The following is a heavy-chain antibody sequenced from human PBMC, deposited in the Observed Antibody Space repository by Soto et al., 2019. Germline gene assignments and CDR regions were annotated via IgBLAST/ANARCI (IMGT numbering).Heavy chain of an antibody. J-gene: IGHJ3*02. Sequence: SETLSLTCPVSGGSISSSSYNWDWIRQPPGKGLEWIGTIYYNGDTDYNPSLKSRATIAVDASDYQFSLKLSSVTAADTSIYYCARFSGNAFDIWGHGTMVTVSS. CDR1: GGSISSSSYN. V-gene: IGHV4-39*01. CDR3: ARFSGNAFDI. CDR2: IYYNGDT.